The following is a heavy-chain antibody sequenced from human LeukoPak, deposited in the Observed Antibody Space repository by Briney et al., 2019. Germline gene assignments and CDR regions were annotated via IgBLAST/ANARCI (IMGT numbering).Heavy chain of an antibody. J-gene: IGHJ4*02. V-gene: IGHV3-23*01. CDR1: GITLSNYG. CDR3: AKRGVVIRVILVGFHKEAYYFES. D-gene: IGHD3/OR15-3a*01. Sequence: GGSLRLSCAVSGITLSNYGMSWVRQAPGKGREWVAGISDSGGSTKYADSVKGRFTIARDNRKNTLYLQMNSLRAEDTAVYFCAKRGVVIRVILVGFHKEAYYFESWGQGALVTVSS. CDR2: ISDSGGST.